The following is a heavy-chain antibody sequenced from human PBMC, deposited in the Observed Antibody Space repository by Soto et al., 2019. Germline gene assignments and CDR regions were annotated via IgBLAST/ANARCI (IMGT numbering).Heavy chain of an antibody. CDR3: GTVFEQ. V-gene: IGHV3-74*01. CDR2: VDSDGRGT. CDR1: GITGTNYW. Sequence: EVQLVESGGGSVQPGGSLRLSCVASGITGTNYWMHWVRQVPGQGLVWVARVDSDGRGTSYADFVKGRFTISRDNAKNTLYLQMTSLRVEDTAMYYCGTVFEQWGQGIPVTVSS. J-gene: IGHJ4*02.